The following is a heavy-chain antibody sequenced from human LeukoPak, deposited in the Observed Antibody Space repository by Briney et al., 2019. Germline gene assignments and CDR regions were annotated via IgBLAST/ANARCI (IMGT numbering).Heavy chain of an antibody. V-gene: IGHV1-2*06. Sequence: ASVKVSCKTSGYTFTDYYIHWVRQAPGQGLEWMGRISPNSGATRYAQKFQGRVTMTTDTSINTAYMQLTILTSDDTAVYYCAGAVAAYCGANCYSLNWFDSWGQGTLVTVSS. J-gene: IGHJ5*01. CDR3: AGAVAAYCGANCYSLNWFDS. CDR2: ISPNSGAT. D-gene: IGHD2-21*02. CDR1: GYTFTDYY.